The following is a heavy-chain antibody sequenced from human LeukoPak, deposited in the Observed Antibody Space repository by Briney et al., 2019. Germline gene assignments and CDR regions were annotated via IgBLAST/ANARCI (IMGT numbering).Heavy chain of an antibody. V-gene: IGHV3-30-3*01. CDR3: ARNHDYGGNWGSFDY. CDR1: GFTVSSNY. D-gene: IGHD4-23*01. J-gene: IGHJ4*02. CDR2: ISYDGSNK. Sequence: GGSLRLSCAASGFTVSSNYMSWVRQAPGKGLEWVAVISYDGSNKYYADSVKGRFTVSRDNSKNTLYLQMNSLRAEDTAVYYCARNHDYGGNWGSFDYWGQGTLVTVSS.